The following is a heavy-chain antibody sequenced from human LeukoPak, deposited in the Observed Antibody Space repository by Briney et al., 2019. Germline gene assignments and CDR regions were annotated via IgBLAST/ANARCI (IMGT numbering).Heavy chain of an antibody. V-gene: IGHV1-8*01. J-gene: IGHJ5*02. Sequence: ASVKVSCKASGYTFTSYDINWVRRATGQGLEWMGWMSPNSGNTGYAQKFQGRISMTRSTSIGTAYMELSSLTSEDTAVYYCARDYGDNSGWFDPWGQGTLVTVSS. CDR3: ARDYGDNSGWFDP. D-gene: IGHD4-23*01. CDR2: MSPNSGNT. CDR1: GYTFTSYD.